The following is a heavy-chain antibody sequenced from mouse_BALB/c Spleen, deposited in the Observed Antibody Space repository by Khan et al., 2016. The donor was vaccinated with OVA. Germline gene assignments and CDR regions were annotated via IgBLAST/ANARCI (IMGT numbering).Heavy chain of an antibody. CDR1: GFSLSTSGMG. V-gene: IGHV8-8*01. Sequence: QVTLKESGPGILQPSQTLSLTCSFSGFSLSTSGMGVGWIRQPSGKGLEWLTHIWRDDVKRYNPALQSRLTISKDTSNSPVFLQIASVDSADTAPVHCARMNGNSLFWFFDVWGAGTSVTVSS. CDR2: IWRDDVK. CDR3: ARMNGNSLFWFFDV. D-gene: IGHD6-2*01. J-gene: IGHJ1*01.